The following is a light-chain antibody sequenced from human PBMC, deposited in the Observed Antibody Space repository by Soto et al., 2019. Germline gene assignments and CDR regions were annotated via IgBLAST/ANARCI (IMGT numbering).Light chain of an antibody. Sequence: VLTQSPCTLSFPPGGRLTLSCRASQSIGNNLAWYQQKPGQAPRLLIYGASTRATGVPARFSGSGSGTEFSLTISSLQSEDFAVYYCQQYNSWPRTFGQGTKVDI. J-gene: IGKJ1*01. CDR2: GAS. V-gene: IGKV3-15*01. CDR3: QQYNSWPRT. CDR1: QSIGNN.